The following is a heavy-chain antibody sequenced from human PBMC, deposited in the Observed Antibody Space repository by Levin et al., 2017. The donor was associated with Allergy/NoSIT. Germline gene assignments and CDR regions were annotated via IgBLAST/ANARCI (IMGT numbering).Heavy chain of an antibody. Sequence: GESLKISCKASGYTFKNYGISWVRQAPGQGLEWMGWISTHNVNTNYAQSFQGRVTMTTDTSTSTADMELRSLISDDTAVYYCARFVVTPVSYFYMDVWGKGTTVTVSS. CDR2: ISTHNVNT. J-gene: IGHJ6*03. CDR3: ARFVVTPVSYFYMDV. CDR1: GYTFKNYG. V-gene: IGHV1-18*01. D-gene: IGHD2-2*01.